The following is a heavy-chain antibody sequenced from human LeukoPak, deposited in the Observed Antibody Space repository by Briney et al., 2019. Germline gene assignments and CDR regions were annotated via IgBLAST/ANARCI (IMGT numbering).Heavy chain of an antibody. V-gene: IGHV3-7*05. CDR1: GFTFTTYW. CDR2: INQDGIEK. D-gene: IGHD5-24*01. CDR3: ARGFDGYYGFDL. Sequence: TGGSLRRSCAASGFTFTTYWMSWVRQAPGKGLEWVANINQDGIEKHYVASVRGRLTISRDNAKNSIYVQMNSLRAEDAAVYYCARGFDGYYGFDLWGQGTMVTVSS. J-gene: IGHJ3*01.